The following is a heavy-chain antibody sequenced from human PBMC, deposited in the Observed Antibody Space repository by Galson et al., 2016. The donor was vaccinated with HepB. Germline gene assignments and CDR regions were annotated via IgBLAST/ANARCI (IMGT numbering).Heavy chain of an antibody. CDR2: ISYSSSLI. Sequence: SLRLSCAASGFSFRSYSMNWVRQAPGKGPEWLAYISYSSSLILYADSVRGRFTISRDNDKNSLYLQMTGLRDEDTAVYYCGRRPLDNASIGYYSSWGQGTLVSVSS. CDR1: GFSFRSYS. CDR3: GRRPLDNASIGYYSS. D-gene: IGHD3-22*01. V-gene: IGHV3-48*02. J-gene: IGHJ5*02.